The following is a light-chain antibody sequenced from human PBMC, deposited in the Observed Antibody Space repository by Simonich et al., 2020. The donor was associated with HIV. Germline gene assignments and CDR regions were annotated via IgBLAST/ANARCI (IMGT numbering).Light chain of an antibody. V-gene: IGLV1-44*01. CDR2: RNN. CDR1: SSNIGSDT. Sequence: QSVLTQPPSASGTPGQRVTISCSGSSSNIGSDTVNWYQQLPGTAPKLLIYRNNPRPSGVPDRFSGSKSGTSSSLAISGLQSEDEADYYCCSFAGIYTSDLFGGGSKLTVL. J-gene: IGLJ2*01. CDR3: CSFAGIYTSDL.